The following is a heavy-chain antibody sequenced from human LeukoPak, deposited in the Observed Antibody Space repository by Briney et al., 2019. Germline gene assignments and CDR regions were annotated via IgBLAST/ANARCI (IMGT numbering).Heavy chain of an antibody. CDR2: ISSSSSYI. D-gene: IGHD4-17*01. CDR3: ARVSSPTGGYYFDY. CDR1: GFTFSSYS. J-gene: IGHJ4*02. Sequence: GGSLRLSCAASGFTFSSYSMNWVRQAPGKGLEWVSSISSSSSYIYYADPVKGRFTISRDNAKNSLYLQMNSLRAEDTAVYYCARVSSPTGGYYFDYWGQGTLVTVSS. V-gene: IGHV3-21*01.